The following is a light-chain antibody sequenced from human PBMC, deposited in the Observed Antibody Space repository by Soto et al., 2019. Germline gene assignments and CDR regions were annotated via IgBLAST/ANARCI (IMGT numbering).Light chain of an antibody. CDR2: GAS. V-gene: IGKV3-11*01. Sequence: EIVLTQSPATLSLSPGARAPLSCRASQSVSSYLAWYQQKPGQAPRLLIHGASTRAPGFPARFSGSGSGTDFTLTISSLEPEDFAVYYCQQRSNWPTFGQGTRLEIK. CDR1: QSVSSY. CDR3: QQRSNWPT. J-gene: IGKJ5*01.